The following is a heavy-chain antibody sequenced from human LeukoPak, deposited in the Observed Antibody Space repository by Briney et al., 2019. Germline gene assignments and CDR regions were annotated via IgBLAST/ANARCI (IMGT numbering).Heavy chain of an antibody. D-gene: IGHD6-13*01. CDR2: IYYSVST. CDR1: GGSISSYY. CDR3: ARLSSGSSSWYDIDY. V-gene: IGHV4-59*08. J-gene: IGHJ4*02. Sequence: SETLSLTCTVSGGSISSYYWSWIRQPPGKGLEWIGYIYYSVSTNYNPSLKSRVTISVDTSKNQFSLKLSSVTAADTAVYYCARLSSGSSSWYDIDYWGQGTLVTVSS.